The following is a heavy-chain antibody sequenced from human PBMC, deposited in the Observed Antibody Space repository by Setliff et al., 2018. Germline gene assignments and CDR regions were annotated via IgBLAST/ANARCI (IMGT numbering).Heavy chain of an antibody. CDR2: IYHSGST. CDR3: ARVGYSGYDPPGYFDY. CDR1: GYSISSGYY. Sequence: TLSLTCAVSGYSISSGYYWGWIRQPPGKGLEWIGSIYHSGSTYYNPSLKSRVTISVDTSKNQFSLKLSSVTAADTAVYYCARVGYSGYDPPGYFDYWGQGTLVTVSS. V-gene: IGHV4-38-2*01. J-gene: IGHJ4*02. D-gene: IGHD5-12*01.